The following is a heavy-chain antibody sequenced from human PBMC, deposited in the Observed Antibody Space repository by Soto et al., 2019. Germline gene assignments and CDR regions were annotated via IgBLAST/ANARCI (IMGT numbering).Heavy chain of an antibody. J-gene: IGHJ3*02. Sequence: GGSLRLSCAASGFTFSSYSMNWVRQAPGKGLEWVSSISSSSSYIYYADSVKGRFTISRDNAKNSRYRQMNSLRAEDTAVYYCATVGDLRTENAFDIWGQGTMVTVSS. CDR1: GFTFSSYS. D-gene: IGHD3-16*01. CDR2: ISSSSSYI. CDR3: ATVGDLRTENAFDI. V-gene: IGHV3-21*01.